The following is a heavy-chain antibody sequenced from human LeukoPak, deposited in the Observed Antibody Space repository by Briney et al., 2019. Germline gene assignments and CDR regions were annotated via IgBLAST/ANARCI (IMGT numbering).Heavy chain of an antibody. CDR3: ASWGTIFGVVDAFDI. D-gene: IGHD3-3*01. CDR1: GGTFSSYA. CDR2: IIPILGIA. J-gene: IGHJ3*02. V-gene: IGHV1-69*04. Sequence: SVKVSCKASGGTFSSYAISWVRQAPGQGLEWMGRIIPILGIANYAQKFQGRVTTTADKSTSTAYMELSSLRSEDTAVYYCASWGTIFGVVDAFDIWGQGTMVTVSS.